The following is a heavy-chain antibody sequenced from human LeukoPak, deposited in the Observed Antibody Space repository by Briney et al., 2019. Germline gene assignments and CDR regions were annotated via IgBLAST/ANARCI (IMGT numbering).Heavy chain of an antibody. CDR3: ARDMGLNYYDSSGYPRSINFDC. CDR1: GGSISSSSYY. J-gene: IGHJ4*02. D-gene: IGHD3-22*01. Sequence: SETLSLTCTVSGGSISSSSYYWGWIRQPPGKGLEWIGSIYYSGSTYYNPSLKSRVTISVDTSKNQFSLKLSSVTAADTAVYYCARDMGLNYYDSSGYPRSINFDCWGQGTLVTVSS. CDR2: IYYSGST. V-gene: IGHV4-39*07.